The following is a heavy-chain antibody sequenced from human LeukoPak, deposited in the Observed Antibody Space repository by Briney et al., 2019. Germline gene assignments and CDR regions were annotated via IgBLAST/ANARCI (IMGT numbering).Heavy chain of an antibody. Sequence: SGGSLRLSCAASGFTFSSYAMSWVRQVPGKGLEWVSAISGSGGSTYYADSVKGRFTISRDNSKNTLYLQMNSLRAEDTAVYYCAKDGYDFWSGYSYFDYWGQGTLVTVSS. J-gene: IGHJ4*02. D-gene: IGHD3-3*01. CDR2: ISGSGGST. CDR1: GFTFSSYA. V-gene: IGHV3-23*01. CDR3: AKDGYDFWSGYSYFDY.